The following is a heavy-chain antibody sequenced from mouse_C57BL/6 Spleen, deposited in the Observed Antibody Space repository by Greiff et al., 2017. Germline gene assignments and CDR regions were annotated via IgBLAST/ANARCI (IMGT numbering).Heavy chain of an antibody. V-gene: IGHV1-82*01. Sequence: QVQLQQSGPELVKPGASVKISCKASGYAFSSSWMNWVKQRPGKGLEWIGRIYPGDGDTNYNGKFKGKATLTADKSSSTAYMQLSSLTSEDSAVYFCAKSRGWYFDVWGTGTTVTVSS. CDR3: AKSRGWYFDV. CDR2: IYPGDGDT. CDR1: GYAFSSSW. J-gene: IGHJ1*03.